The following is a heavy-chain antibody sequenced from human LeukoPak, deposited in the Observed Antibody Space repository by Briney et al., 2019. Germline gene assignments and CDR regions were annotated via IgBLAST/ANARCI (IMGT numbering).Heavy chain of an antibody. CDR3: ARVPGSAYHYMDV. V-gene: IGHV4-38-2*02. D-gene: IGHD3-10*01. CDR1: GYSITTGYY. J-gene: IGHJ6*03. CDR2: ISHSATT. Sequence: KPSETLSLTRTVSGYSITTGYYWGWLRQSPGTGLEWIGSISHSATTYYNPSLKSRVTIFLDTSKNQFSLKLTSVTAADTAAYYCARVPGSAYHYMDVWGKGTMVTVSS.